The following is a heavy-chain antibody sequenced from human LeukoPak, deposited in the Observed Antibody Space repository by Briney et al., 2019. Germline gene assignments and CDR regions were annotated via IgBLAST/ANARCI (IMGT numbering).Heavy chain of an antibody. V-gene: IGHV3-23*01. D-gene: IGHD1-26*01. CDR3: AKDPTLGASYWHFAL. CDR2: ISSIRSGGNT. CDR1: GVTLSSYA. Sequence: GGSLRLSCAASGVTLSSYAMSWARQAPGQVQECVSGISSIRSGGNTYSADSAKARFTISPDSSTNTLFLHMNTLRAEDTAIYYCAKDPTLGASYWHFALSGRGTLVTVSS. J-gene: IGHJ2*01.